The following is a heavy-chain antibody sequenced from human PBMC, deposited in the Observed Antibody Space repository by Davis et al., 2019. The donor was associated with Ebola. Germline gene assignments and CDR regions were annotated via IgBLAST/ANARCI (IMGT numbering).Heavy chain of an antibody. CDR2: ISSSSSYI. V-gene: IGHV3-21*01. J-gene: IGHJ3*02. CDR1: GFTFSSYS. D-gene: IGHD4-23*01. CDR3: ARGLPTVVTPKWASNAFDI. Sequence: PGGSLRLSCAASGFTFSSYSMNWVRQAPGKGLEWVSSISSSSSYIYYADSVKGRFTISRDNAKNSLYLQMNSLRAEDTAVYYCARGLPTVVTPKWASNAFDIWGQGTMVTVSS.